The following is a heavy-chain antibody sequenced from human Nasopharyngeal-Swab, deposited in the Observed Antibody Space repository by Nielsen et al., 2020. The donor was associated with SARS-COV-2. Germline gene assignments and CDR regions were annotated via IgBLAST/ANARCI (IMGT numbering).Heavy chain of an antibody. J-gene: IGHJ4*02. CDR2: ISDDGSNK. Sequence: GESLKISCAASGFTFSSYGMHWVRQAPGKGLEWAALISDDGSNKYYADSVKGRFTISRDNSKNTLYLQMNSLRAEDTAVYYCAKLNMGASDCWGQGTLVTVSS. V-gene: IGHV3-30*18. D-gene: IGHD1-26*01. CDR1: GFTFSSYG. CDR3: AKLNMGASDC.